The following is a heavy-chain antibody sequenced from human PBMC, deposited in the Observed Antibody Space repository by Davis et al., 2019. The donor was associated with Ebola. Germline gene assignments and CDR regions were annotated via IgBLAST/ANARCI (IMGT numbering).Heavy chain of an antibody. D-gene: IGHD3-22*01. V-gene: IGHV1-18*04. CDR2: ISAYNGNT. CDR1: GYTFTSYG. Sequence: ASVKVSCKASGYTFTSYGISWVRQAPGQGLEWMGWISAYNGNTNYAQKLQGRVTMTTDTSTSTAYMELRSLRSDDTAVYYCARGPMYYFDSSGYYHSNDAFDIWGQGTMVTVSS. CDR3: ARGPMYYFDSSGYYHSNDAFDI. J-gene: IGHJ3*02.